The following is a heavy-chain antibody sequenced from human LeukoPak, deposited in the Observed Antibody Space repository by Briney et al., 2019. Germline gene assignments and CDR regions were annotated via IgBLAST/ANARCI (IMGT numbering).Heavy chain of an antibody. CDR3: ARRSDIVATIDFDY. Sequence: ASVKVSCKASGYTFTSYGISWVRQAPGQGLEWVGWISAYNGNTNYAQKLQGRVTMTTDTSTSTAYMELRSLRSDDTAVYYCARRSDIVATIDFDYWGQGTLVSVSS. CDR2: ISAYNGNT. J-gene: IGHJ4*02. V-gene: IGHV1-18*01. D-gene: IGHD5-12*01. CDR1: GYTFTSYG.